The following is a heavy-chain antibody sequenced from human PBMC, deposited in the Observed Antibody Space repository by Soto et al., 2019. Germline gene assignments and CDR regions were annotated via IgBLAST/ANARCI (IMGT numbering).Heavy chain of an antibody. CDR3: AKLMGTAPYYYYGMDV. V-gene: IGHV3-30*18. Sequence: GGSLRLSCAASGFTFSSYGMHWIRQAPGKGLEWVAVISYDGGDKYYADSVKGRFTISRDNSKNTLYLQMNSLRADDTAVYYCAKLMGTAPYYYYGMDVWGQGTTVTVSS. CDR1: GFTFSSYG. CDR2: ISYDGGDK. J-gene: IGHJ6*02. D-gene: IGHD5-18*01.